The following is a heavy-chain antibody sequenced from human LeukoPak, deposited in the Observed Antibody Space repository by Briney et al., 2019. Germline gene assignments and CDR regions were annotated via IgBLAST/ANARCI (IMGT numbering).Heavy chain of an antibody. Sequence: PSETLSLTCTVSGGSISSNSYYWGWIRQPPGKGLEWIGSIYYTGSTYYNPSLKSRVTISVDTSKNQFSLKLRSVTAADTAVYYCARHGDYYYYMDVWGKGTTVTISS. D-gene: IGHD3-16*01. V-gene: IGHV4-39*01. CDR1: GGSISSNSYY. CDR3: ARHGDYYYYMDV. CDR2: IYYTGST. J-gene: IGHJ6*03.